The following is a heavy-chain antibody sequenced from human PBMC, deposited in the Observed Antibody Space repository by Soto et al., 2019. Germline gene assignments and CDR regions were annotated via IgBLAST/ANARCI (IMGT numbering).Heavy chain of an antibody. CDR3: ARLKRLYYYYGMDV. V-gene: IGHV4-34*01. CDR1: GGSFSGHY. Sequence: ASETLSLTCAVYGGSFSGHYWSWIRQPPGKGLEWIGEINHSGSTNYNPSLKSRVTISVDTSKSQFSLKLSSVTAADTAVYYCARLKRLYYYYGMDVWGQGTTVTVSS. J-gene: IGHJ6*02. CDR2: INHSGST.